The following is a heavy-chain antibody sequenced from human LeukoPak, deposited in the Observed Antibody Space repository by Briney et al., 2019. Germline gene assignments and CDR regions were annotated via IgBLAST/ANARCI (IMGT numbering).Heavy chain of an antibody. J-gene: IGHJ4*02. CDR3: ARLYSRVGPFDY. CDR2: ISSSSPYI. V-gene: IGHV3-21*01. D-gene: IGHD5-18*01. CDR1: GFTFSDYS. Sequence: PGGSLRLSCAASGFTFSDYSMNWVRQAPGKGLEWVASISSSSPYIYYTDSVKGRFTISRDNAKNSLYLQMNSPRAEDTAVYYCARLYSRVGPFDYWGQGTLVTVSS.